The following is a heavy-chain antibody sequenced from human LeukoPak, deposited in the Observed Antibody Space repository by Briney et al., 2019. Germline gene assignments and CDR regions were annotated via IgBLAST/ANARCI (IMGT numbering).Heavy chain of an antibody. V-gene: IGHV1-2*02. Sequence: GASVKVSCKASGYTFTGYYMHRVRQAPGHGLEWMGWMNPNSGDTNFGQKFQGRVTMTRDRSISTAYMELSSLRSDDTAVYFCARGHLTGYVADSWGQGTLVTVSS. D-gene: IGHD3-9*01. CDR2: MNPNSGDT. J-gene: IGHJ4*02. CDR3: ARGHLTGYVADS. CDR1: GYTFTGYY.